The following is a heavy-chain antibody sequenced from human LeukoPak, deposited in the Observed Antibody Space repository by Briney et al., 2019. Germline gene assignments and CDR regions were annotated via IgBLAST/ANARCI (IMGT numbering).Heavy chain of an antibody. D-gene: IGHD3-22*01. V-gene: IGHV1-2*02. CDR3: ARVYYDSSGNAWTFDY. J-gene: IGHJ4*02. CDR2: INPNSGGT. Sequence: GASVKVSCKASGYTFTGYYMHWVRQAPGQGLEWMGWINPNSGGTNYAQKFQGRVTMTRDTSISTAYMELSRLRSDDTAVYYCARVYYDSSGNAWTFDYWGQGTLVTVSS. CDR1: GYTFTGYY.